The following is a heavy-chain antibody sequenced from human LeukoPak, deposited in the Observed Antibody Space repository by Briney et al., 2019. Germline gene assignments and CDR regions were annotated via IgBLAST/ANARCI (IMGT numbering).Heavy chain of an antibody. CDR2: IYPRDSST. J-gene: IGHJ4*02. V-gene: IGHV1-46*01. CDR3: ARDQEGFDY. CDR1: GYTFTNNY. Sequence: ASVTVSCKASGYTFTNNYLHWVRQAPGQGLEWMGMIYPRDSSTSYAQNFQGRVTVTRDTSTTTVHMELRGLRSEDTAVYYCARDQEGFDYWGQGTVVTVSS.